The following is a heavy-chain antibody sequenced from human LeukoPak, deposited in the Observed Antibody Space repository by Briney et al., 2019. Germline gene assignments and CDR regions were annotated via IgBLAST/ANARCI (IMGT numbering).Heavy chain of an antibody. CDR1: GITLSRYD. J-gene: IGHJ3*02. Sequence: GGSLRLSCAASGITLSRYDMHWVRQTTGEGLEWISAIGAAGDTYYSDSVKGRFTISTENARNSLYLQMNSLRAGDTAVYFCARGHGIWSGSRLANTFDIWGQGTMVTVSS. CDR3: ARGHGIWSGSRLANTFDI. D-gene: IGHD3-3*01. CDR2: IGAAGDT. V-gene: IGHV3-13*04.